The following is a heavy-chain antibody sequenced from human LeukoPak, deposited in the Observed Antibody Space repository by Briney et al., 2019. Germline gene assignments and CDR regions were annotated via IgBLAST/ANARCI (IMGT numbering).Heavy chain of an antibody. J-gene: IGHJ3*02. Sequence: PGGSLRLSCAASGFTFSRYWMSWVRQAAGKGLGWVAKIEQDGSEKYYVDSVTGRFTISRDNAKNSLYLQVNSLRAEDTAVYYCAKDLPYYHDSSAFETWGQGTMVTVSS. V-gene: IGHV3-7*03. CDR1: GFTFSRYW. CDR3: AKDLPYYHDSSAFET. CDR2: IEQDGSEK. D-gene: IGHD3-22*01.